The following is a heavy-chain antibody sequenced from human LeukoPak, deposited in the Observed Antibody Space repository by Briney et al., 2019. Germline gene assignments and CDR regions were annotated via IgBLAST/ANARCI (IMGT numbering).Heavy chain of an antibody. CDR2: INPNSGGT. V-gene: IGHV1-2*02. CDR1: GYTFTDYY. D-gene: IGHD6-25*01. Sequence: ASVKVSCKASGYTFTDYYMHWVRQAPGQGLEWMGWINPNSGGTDSAQKFQGRVTLTRDTSISTAYMELSRLGSDDTAVYYCARDLSRDYPNWFDPWGQGTLVTVSS. CDR3: ARDLSRDYPNWFDP. J-gene: IGHJ5*02.